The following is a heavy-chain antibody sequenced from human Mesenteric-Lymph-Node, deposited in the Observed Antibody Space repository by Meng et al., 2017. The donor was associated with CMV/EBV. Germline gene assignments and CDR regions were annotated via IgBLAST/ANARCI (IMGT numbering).Heavy chain of an antibody. J-gene: IGHJ6*02. CDR2: IIPIFGTA. CDR1: GYTFSGYY. CDR3: ARLKEDYGMDV. V-gene: IGHV1-69*05. Sequence: SVKVSCKASGYTFSGYYMHWVRQAPGQGLEWMGGIIPIFGTANYAQKFQGRVTITTDESTSTAYMELSSLRSEDTAVYYCARLKEDYGMDVWGQGTTVTVSS.